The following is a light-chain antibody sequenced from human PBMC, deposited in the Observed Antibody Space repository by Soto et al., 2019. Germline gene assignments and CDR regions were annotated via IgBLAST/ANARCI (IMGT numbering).Light chain of an antibody. V-gene: IGKV1-13*02. J-gene: IGKJ5*01. CDR2: DVS. Sequence: AIQLTQSPSSLSASVGDRVTITCRASQDIRGASAWYQQKPGKAPKLLIYDVSSLESGVPSRFSGSGSGTDFTFTISSLQPEDFATYYCQQFNVYPITFGQGTRLEIK. CDR3: QQFNVYPIT. CDR1: QDIRGA.